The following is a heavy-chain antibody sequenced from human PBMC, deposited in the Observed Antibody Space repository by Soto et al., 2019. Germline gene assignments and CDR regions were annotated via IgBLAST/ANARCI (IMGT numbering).Heavy chain of an antibody. CDR2: MNPNSGNT. J-gene: IGHJ6*02. Sequence: QVQLVQSGAEVKKPGASVKVSCKASGYTFTSYDINWVRQATGQGLEWMGWMNPNSGNTGYAQKVQGRVTMTRDTSKRTAYMELSNLTSEDTAVYYCARQWELSGYYYGMDVWGQGTTVTVSS. V-gene: IGHV1-8*01. CDR1: GYTFTSYD. D-gene: IGHD1-26*01. CDR3: ARQWELSGYYYGMDV.